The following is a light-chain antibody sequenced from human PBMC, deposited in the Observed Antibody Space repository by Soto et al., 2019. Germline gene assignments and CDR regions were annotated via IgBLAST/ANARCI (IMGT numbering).Light chain of an antibody. Sequence: QSALTQPRSVSGSPGQSVTISCTGTSSDVGGYNYVSWYQQHPGEAPQLMLYDVNKQPSGVTDRFSGAXXXXXXSMTISGIKDEDEADYYCCSYAGSYTWVFGGGTKLTVL. V-gene: IGLV2-11*01. J-gene: IGLJ3*02. CDR1: SSDVGGYNY. CDR3: CSYAGSYTWV. CDR2: DVN.